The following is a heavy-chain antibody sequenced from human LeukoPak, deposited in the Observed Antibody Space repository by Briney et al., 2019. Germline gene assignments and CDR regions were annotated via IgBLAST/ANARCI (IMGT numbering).Heavy chain of an antibody. CDR1: GFSFSSHG. CDR2: ILGGAGST. Sequence: GGSLRLSCAASGFSFSSHGMSWVRQAPGKGLEWVSGILGGAGSTYYADSVKGRSTISRDNSKNTLYLQMNSLRAEDTAVYYCAHGSMYQLDYWGQGTLVTVSS. J-gene: IGHJ4*02. CDR3: AHGSMYQLDY. V-gene: IGHV3-23*01. D-gene: IGHD2-2*01.